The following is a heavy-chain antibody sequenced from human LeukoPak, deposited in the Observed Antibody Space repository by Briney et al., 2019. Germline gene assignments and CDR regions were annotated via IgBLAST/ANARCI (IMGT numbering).Heavy chain of an antibody. V-gene: IGHV3-66*01. CDR2: IYSGGST. D-gene: IGHD6-19*01. Sequence: PGGSLRLSCAASGFTVSSNYMSWVRQAPGKGLEWVSVIYSGGSTYYADSVKGRFTIPRDNSKNTLYLQMNSLRAEDTAVYYCARGLVSSGWYDAFDIWGQGTMVTVSS. J-gene: IGHJ3*02. CDR3: ARGLVSSGWYDAFDI. CDR1: GFTVSSNY.